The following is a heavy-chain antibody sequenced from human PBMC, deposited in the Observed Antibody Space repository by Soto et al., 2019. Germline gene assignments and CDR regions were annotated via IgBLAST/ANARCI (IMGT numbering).Heavy chain of an antibody. J-gene: IGHJ4*02. D-gene: IGHD2-15*01. Sequence: LRLSCAASGFTFSRYWMTWVRQAPGKGLEWVANIEQDGSEIYYVDSVKGRFTISRDNAENSLYLQMNSLRAEDTAVYYCARDPVCSGGSCYDYWGQGTLVTVSS. CDR1: GFTFSRYW. CDR3: ARDPVCSGGSCYDY. V-gene: IGHV3-7*01. CDR2: IEQDGSEI.